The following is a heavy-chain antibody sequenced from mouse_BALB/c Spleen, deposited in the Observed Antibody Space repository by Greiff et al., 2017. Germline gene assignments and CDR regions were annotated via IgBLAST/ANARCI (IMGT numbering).Heavy chain of an antibody. CDR2: IYPSDSYT. CDR1: GYTFTSYW. Sequence: VKLQQPGAELVRPGASVKLSCKASGYTFTSYWINWVKQRPGQGLEWIGNIYPSDSYTNYNQKFKDKATLTVDKSSSTAYMQLSSPTSEDSAVYYCTRYDLDWYFDVWGAGTTVTVSS. J-gene: IGHJ1*01. CDR3: TRYDLDWYFDV. D-gene: IGHD2-3*01. V-gene: IGHV1-69*02.